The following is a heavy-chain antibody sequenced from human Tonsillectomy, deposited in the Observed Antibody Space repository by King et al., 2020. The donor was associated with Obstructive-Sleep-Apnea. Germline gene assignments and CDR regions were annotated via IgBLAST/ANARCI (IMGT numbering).Heavy chain of an antibody. CDR3: AKDSRGRDFFGELED. Sequence: VQLVESGGGVVQPGGSLRLSCVGSGLTFSGFSVSNYGMHWVRQAPGKGLEWVALISYDGRKTEYIDSVKGRFTVSRDNSKNTLYLQLNALRAEDTAVYYCAKDSRGRDFFGELEDWGQGTLVTVSS. CDR1: GLTFSGFSVSNYG. CDR2: ISYDGRKT. D-gene: IGHD3-16*01. V-gene: IGHV3-30*18. J-gene: IGHJ4*02.